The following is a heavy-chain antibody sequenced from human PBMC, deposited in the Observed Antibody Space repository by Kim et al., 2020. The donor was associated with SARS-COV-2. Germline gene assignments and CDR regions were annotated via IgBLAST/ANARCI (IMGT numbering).Heavy chain of an antibody. CDR1: GFTFSSYA. CDR2: ISGSGGST. J-gene: IGHJ5*02. CDR3: AKDLYGSGSYYNNWFDP. V-gene: IGHV3-23*01. Sequence: GGSLRLSCAASGFTFSSYAMSWVRQAPGKGLEWVSAISGSGGSTYYADSVKGRFTISRDNSKNTLYLQMNSLRAEDTAVYYCAKDLYGSGSYYNNWFDPWGQGTLVTVSS. D-gene: IGHD3-10*01.